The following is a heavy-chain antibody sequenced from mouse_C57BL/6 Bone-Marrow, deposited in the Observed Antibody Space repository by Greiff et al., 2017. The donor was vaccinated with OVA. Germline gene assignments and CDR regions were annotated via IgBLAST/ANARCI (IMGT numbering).Heavy chain of an antibody. V-gene: IGHV7-3*01. CDR3: ARYKGRVAVDYFDY. Sequence: EVMLVESGGGLVQPGDSLSLSCAASGFTFTNYYMSWVRQPPGKALEWLAFIRNKPNGSTTEYSASVKGRFTISRDTSQSILYLQRNALRAENSATYYCARYKGRVAVDYFDYWGQGTALTVSS. J-gene: IGHJ2*01. CDR1: GFTFTNYY. CDR2: IRNKPNGSTT. D-gene: IGHD1-1*01.